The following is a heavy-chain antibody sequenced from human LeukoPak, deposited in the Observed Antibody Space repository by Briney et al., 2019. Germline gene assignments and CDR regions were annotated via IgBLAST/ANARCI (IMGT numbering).Heavy chain of an antibody. J-gene: IGHJ4*02. CDR2: ISSSSSYI. CDR3: AGDSPGSDY. V-gene: IGHV3-21*01. CDR1: GFTFSSYS. D-gene: IGHD1-14*01. Sequence: GGSLTLSCSASGFTFSSYSMNWVPQAPGKGLEWVSSISSSSSYIYYADSVKGRFTTSRDNAKDSLYMQMNSLRAEDTAVYYCAGDSPGSDYWGQGTLVTVSS.